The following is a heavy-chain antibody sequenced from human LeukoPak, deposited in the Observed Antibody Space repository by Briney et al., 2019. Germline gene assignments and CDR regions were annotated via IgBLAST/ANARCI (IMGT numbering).Heavy chain of an antibody. Sequence: PGGSLRLSCAVSGITFSSYWMHWGRPDPGGGLLWVSRINTQGTYTNYADSVRGRFTISRDDAKNSLYLQMNSLRAEDTALYYCAKAAGPYDCLDYWGQGTLVTVSS. D-gene: IGHD2-21*02. CDR3: AKAAGPYDCLDY. CDR1: GITFSSYW. J-gene: IGHJ4*02. V-gene: IGHV3-74*01. CDR2: INTQGTYT.